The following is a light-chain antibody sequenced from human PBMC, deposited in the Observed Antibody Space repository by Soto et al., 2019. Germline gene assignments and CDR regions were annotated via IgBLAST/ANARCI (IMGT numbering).Light chain of an antibody. CDR1: TSNVGSNL. V-gene: IGLV1-47*02. CDR2: NDY. Sequence: QSVLAQPPSASGTPGQRVTISCSGSTSNVGSNLASWYQQLPGSAPKLLIYNDYERPSGVPDRFSGSKSGTSASLGISGLRSEDEADYFCAVWDDSLSGVAFGGGTKVTVL. J-gene: IGLJ2*01. CDR3: AVWDDSLSGVA.